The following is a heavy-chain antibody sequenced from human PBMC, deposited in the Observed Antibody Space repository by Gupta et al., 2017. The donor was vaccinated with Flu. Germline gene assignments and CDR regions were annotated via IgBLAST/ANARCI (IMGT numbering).Heavy chain of an antibody. J-gene: IGHJ4*02. CDR1: GLTFSNAW. D-gene: IGHD6-19*01. CDR3: TTSRGSSTG. CDR2: IKSKDDGGTT. V-gene: IGHV3-15*01. Sequence: EVHLVESGGRLVKPGGSLRLSCAASGLTFSNAWMSWVRQAPGKGLEWVGLIKSKDDGGTTESAAFVKGRFTISRDDSKDTLYLQMNSLKTEDTAVYFCTTSRGSSTGGGQGTMVSVSS.